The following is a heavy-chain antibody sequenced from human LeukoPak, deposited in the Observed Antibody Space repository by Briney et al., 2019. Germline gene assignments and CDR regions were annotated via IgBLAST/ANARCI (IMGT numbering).Heavy chain of an antibody. D-gene: IGHD1-26*01. V-gene: IGHV3-20*04. CDR1: GFIFDDYG. Sequence: PGGSLRLSCAAFGFIFDDYGMSWVRQAPGKGLEWVSGINWNGGSTGYADSVKGRFTISRDNAKNSLFLQMNSLRAEDTAVYYCARDKIGSWSPYYFDYWGQGILVTVSS. CDR2: INWNGGST. CDR3: ARDKIGSWSPYYFDY. J-gene: IGHJ4*02.